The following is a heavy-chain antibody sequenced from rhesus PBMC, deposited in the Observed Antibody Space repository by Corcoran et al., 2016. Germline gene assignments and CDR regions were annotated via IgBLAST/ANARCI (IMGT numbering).Heavy chain of an antibody. D-gene: IGHD6-31*01. Sequence: QLQLQESGPGLVKPSETLSLTCAVSGGSISGYWWTWIRQPQGKGLEWIGRIEDDGIHENNPTLKSRVTISRGTSKNPFSLKLSSGTAADTAVYYCARSSLGSYSSGWFLFAYWGQGVLVTVSS. CDR3: ARSSLGSYSSGWFLFAY. CDR2: IEDDGIH. CDR1: GGSISGYW. J-gene: IGHJ4*01. V-gene: IGHV4-160*01.